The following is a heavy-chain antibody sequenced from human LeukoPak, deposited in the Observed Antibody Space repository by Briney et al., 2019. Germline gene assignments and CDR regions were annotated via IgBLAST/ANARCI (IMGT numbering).Heavy chain of an antibody. V-gene: IGHV1-24*01. D-gene: IGHD1-26*01. CDR3: ATDTGSELPEHIWSFDY. CDR1: GYTLTELS. J-gene: IGHJ4*02. Sequence: AAVKVSCKVSGYTLTELSMHWVRQAPGKGLEWMGGFDPEDGETIYAQKFQGRVTMTEDTSTDTAYMELSSLRSEDTAVYYCATDTGSELPEHIWSFDYWGQGTMVTFSS. CDR2: FDPEDGET.